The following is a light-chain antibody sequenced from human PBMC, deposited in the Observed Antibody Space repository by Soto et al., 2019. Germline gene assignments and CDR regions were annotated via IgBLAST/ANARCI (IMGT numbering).Light chain of an antibody. Sequence: ENVLTQSPGTLSLSPGERATLSCRASERVTSNNLAWYQQRPGQAPRLLIYGASNRATGIPDRFSGSGSATDFTLTISRLEPDDFAVYYCQQYGRSPFTFGPGTKVDIK. J-gene: IGKJ3*01. CDR3: QQYGRSPFT. V-gene: IGKV3-20*01. CDR2: GAS. CDR1: ERVTSNN.